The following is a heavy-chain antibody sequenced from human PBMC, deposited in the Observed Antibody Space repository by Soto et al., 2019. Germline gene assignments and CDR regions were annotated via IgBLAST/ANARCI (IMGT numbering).Heavy chain of an antibody. J-gene: IGHJ4*02. CDR3: ARQIYGSDTGPNFQYYFDS. V-gene: IGHV5-10-1*01. CDR2: IDPSDSQT. Sequence: HGESLKISCKGSGYSFAGYWITWVRQKPGKGLEWMGRIDPSDSQTYYSPSFRGHVTISATKSITTVFLQWSSLRASDTAMYYCARQIYGSDTGPNFQYYFDSWGQGTPVTVSS. CDR1: GYSFAGYW. D-gene: IGHD5-18*01.